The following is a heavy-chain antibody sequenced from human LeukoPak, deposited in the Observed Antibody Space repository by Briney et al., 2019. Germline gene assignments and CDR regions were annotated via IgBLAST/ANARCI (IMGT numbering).Heavy chain of an antibody. V-gene: IGHV1-46*01. CDR1: VYTFTRYY. CDR3: ARGRLGDAIGY. J-gene: IGHJ4*02. Sequence: GASVKVSCKTSVYTFTRYYMHWGRQAPGQRREREGIINPSGGSTSYAKKFQGRVTMTRDMSTSTVYMELSSLRSEDTAVYYCARGRLGDAIGYWGQGTMVTVSS. CDR2: INPSGGST. D-gene: IGHD2-8*01.